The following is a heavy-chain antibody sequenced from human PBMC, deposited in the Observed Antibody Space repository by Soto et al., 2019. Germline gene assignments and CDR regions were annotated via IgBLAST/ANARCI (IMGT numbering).Heavy chain of an antibody. CDR3: ASAHRITMIVVVIDAFDI. Sequence: ASVKVSCKVSGYTLTELSMHWVRQAPGKGLEWMGGFDPEDGETIYAQKFQGRVTMTEDTSTDTAYMELSSLRSEDTAVYYCASAHRITMIVVVIDAFDIWGQGTMVPVSS. V-gene: IGHV1-24*01. CDR2: FDPEDGET. J-gene: IGHJ3*02. D-gene: IGHD3-22*01. CDR1: GYTLTELS.